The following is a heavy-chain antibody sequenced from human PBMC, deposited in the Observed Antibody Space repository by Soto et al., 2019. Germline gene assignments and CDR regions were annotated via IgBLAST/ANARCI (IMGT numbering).Heavy chain of an antibody. V-gene: IGHV3-74*01. CDR2: INGDGIST. J-gene: IGHJ4*02. Sequence: GGSLRLSCAASGFTFSSYWMHWVRQDPEKGLVWVSRINGDGISTSYADSVKGRFTISRDNAKDTLYLHMNSLGAEDTVVYYCARISQGTYCRGGNCYSDYWGQGTLVTVSS. D-gene: IGHD2-15*01. CDR3: ARISQGTYCRGGNCYSDY. CDR1: GFTFSSYW.